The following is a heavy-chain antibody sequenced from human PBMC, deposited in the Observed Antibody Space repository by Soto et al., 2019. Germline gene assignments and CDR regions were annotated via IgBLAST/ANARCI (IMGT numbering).Heavy chain of an antibody. CDR2: IDPSDSYT. D-gene: IGHD3-10*01. Sequence: PGESLKISCKGSGYSFTSYWISWVRQMPGKGLEWMGRIDPSDSYTNYSPYFQGHVTISADKSISTAYLQWSSLKASDTAMYYCARHFVRYYYPSQVAFDIWGQGTMVTVSS. CDR3: ARHFVRYYYPSQVAFDI. CDR1: GYSFTSYW. J-gene: IGHJ3*02. V-gene: IGHV5-10-1*01.